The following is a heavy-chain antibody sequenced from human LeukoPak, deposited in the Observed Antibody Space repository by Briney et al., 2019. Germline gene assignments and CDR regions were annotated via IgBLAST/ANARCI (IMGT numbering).Heavy chain of an antibody. Sequence: SETLSLTCIVSGGSISSSSYYWGWIRQPPGTGLEWIGSIYYSGSTYYNPSLKSRVTISVDTSKNQFSLKLSSVTAADTAVYYCASSGALLTWFDPWGQGTLVTVSS. CDR1: GGSISSSSYY. CDR2: IYYSGST. J-gene: IGHJ5*02. V-gene: IGHV4-39*01. CDR3: ASSGALLTWFDP.